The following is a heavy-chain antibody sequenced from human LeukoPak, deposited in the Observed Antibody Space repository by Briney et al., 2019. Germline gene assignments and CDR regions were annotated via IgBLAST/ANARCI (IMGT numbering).Heavy chain of an antibody. Sequence: GGSLRLSCEGSGSTFSNYWMGWVRQAPGKGLEWVANINPDGSDTTYVDSVKGRFIISRDNAKKSLLLQMNSLRVEETSVYYCVRWGVEAGMDCWGQGSLVTVSS. D-gene: IGHD3-10*01. CDR2: INPDGSDT. V-gene: IGHV3-7*01. J-gene: IGHJ4*02. CDR3: VRWGVEAGMDC. CDR1: GSTFSNYW.